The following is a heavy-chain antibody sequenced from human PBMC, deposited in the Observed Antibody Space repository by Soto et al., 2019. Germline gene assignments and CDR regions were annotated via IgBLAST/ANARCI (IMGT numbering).Heavy chain of an antibody. D-gene: IGHD6-13*01. CDR3: ATTSAAGKYYYGMDV. J-gene: IGHJ6*02. V-gene: IGHV5-51*01. Sequence: EVQLVQSGAEVKKPGESLKISCKGSGYNFTSYWIGWVRQMPGKGLEWMGIIYPGDSDTRYSPSSQGQVTISADKSISTAYLHWSSLKASDTAMYYCATTSAAGKYYYGMDVWGQGTTVTVSS. CDR2: IYPGDSDT. CDR1: GYNFTSYW.